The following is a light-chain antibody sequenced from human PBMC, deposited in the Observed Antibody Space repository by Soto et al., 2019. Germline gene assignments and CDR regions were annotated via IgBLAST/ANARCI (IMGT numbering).Light chain of an antibody. CDR2: DAS. Sequence: DIQLTQSPSFLSASVGDRVTITCRASQDISNYLAWYQQEPGKAPKVLIYDASTLQSGVPSRFSGSGYGTEFPLTISSLQPEDSATYYCQQLYSYPITFGQGTRLE. CDR1: QDISNY. J-gene: IGKJ5*01. CDR3: QQLYSYPIT. V-gene: IGKV1-9*01.